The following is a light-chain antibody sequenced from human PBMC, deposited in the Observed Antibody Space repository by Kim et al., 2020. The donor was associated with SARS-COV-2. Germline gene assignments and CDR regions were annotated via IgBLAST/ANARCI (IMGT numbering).Light chain of an antibody. V-gene: IGLV1-40*01. Sequence: QRVTISCTGSSSNIGAGYDVHWYQQLPGTAPKLLIYGNNNRPSGVPDRFSGSKSGTSASLAITGLQAEDEADYYCQSYDSSLSGHVFGTGTKVTVL. CDR2: GNN. J-gene: IGLJ1*01. CDR1: SSNIGAGYD. CDR3: QSYDSSLSGHV.